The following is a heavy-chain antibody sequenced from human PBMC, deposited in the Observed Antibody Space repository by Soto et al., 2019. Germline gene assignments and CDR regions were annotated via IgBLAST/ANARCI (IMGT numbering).Heavy chain of an antibody. CDR3: ARRTVGATLAFDI. D-gene: IGHD1-26*01. Sequence: LSLTCTVSGGSISSSSYYWGWIRQPPGKGLEWIGSIYYSGSTYYNPSLKSRVTISVDTSKNQFSLKLSSVTAADTAVYYCARRTVGATLAFDIWGQGTMVTVSS. CDR1: GGSISSSSYY. V-gene: IGHV4-39*01. CDR2: IYYSGST. J-gene: IGHJ3*02.